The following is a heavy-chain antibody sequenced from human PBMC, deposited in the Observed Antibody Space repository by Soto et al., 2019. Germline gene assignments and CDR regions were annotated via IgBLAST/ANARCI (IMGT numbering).Heavy chain of an antibody. J-gene: IGHJ3*02. CDR1: GFTFSSYW. Sequence: WGSLSLSCAASGFTFSSYWMHWVRQAPGKGLVWVSRINSDGSSTSYADSVKGRFTISRDNAKNTLYLQMNSLRAEDTAVYYCAREGTTYYDFWSGYYTGPDDAFDIWGQGTMVTVSS. V-gene: IGHV3-74*01. CDR2: INSDGSST. D-gene: IGHD3-3*01. CDR3: AREGTTYYDFWSGYYTGPDDAFDI.